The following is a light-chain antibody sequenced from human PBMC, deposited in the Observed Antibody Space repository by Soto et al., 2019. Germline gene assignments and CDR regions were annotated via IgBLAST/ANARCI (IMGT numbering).Light chain of an antibody. V-gene: IGKV1-39*01. Sequence: DIQMTKSPSSLSASVGDRVTITCRASLTVSSYLNWYQQKPGKAPNLLIYAASSLQHGVPSRFSGSGSGTDFTLTISSLQPEDSATYYCQQTYSSLPWTFGQGTKVEIK. CDR3: QQTYSSLPWT. J-gene: IGKJ1*01. CDR1: LTVSSY. CDR2: AAS.